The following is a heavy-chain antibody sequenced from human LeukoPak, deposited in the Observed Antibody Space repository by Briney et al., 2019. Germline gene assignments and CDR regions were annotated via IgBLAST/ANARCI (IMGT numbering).Heavy chain of an antibody. CDR2: IWFDGSNI. Sequence: GGSLRLSCAASGFNFSSYGMHWVRQAPGKGLEWVTSIWFDGSNIHYADSVKGRVIISRDNAKNSLYLQMNSLRAEDTAVYYCALYNWNSRRDLDYWGQGTLVTVSS. CDR1: GFNFSSYG. J-gene: IGHJ4*02. CDR3: ALYNWNSRRDLDY. V-gene: IGHV3-33*03. D-gene: IGHD1-7*01.